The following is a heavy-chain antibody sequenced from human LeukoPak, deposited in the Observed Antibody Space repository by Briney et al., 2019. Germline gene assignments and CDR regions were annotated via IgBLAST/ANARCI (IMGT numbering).Heavy chain of an antibody. CDR3: ARDRVEWLLSMDGNFDY. D-gene: IGHD3-3*01. J-gene: IGHJ4*02. Sequence: GASVKVSCKASGYTFTSYGISWVRQAPGQGLEWMGWISAYNGNTNYAQKLQGRVTMTTDASTSTAYMELRSLRSDDTAVYYCARDRVEWLLSMDGNFDYWGQGTLVTVSS. CDR2: ISAYNGNT. V-gene: IGHV1-18*01. CDR1: GYTFTSYG.